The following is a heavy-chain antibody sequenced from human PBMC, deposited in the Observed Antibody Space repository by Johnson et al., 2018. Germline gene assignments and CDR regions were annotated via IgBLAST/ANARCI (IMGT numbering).Heavy chain of an antibody. CDR3: SRSARTYFDFWSGDNPNYMDV. CDR2: IYSSETT. J-gene: IGHJ6*03. V-gene: IGHV4-59*01. D-gene: IGHD3-3*01. Sequence: QVRLREGGPGLVEPSEPMSLRCSVSSGAISPYYWSWIRQPPGKGLEWSGYIYSSETTRYNPPPKSRVTISFDTSKNQFPLRLSSVTAADTAVYYCSRSARTYFDFWSGDNPNYMDVWGKGTTVTVSS. CDR1: SGAISPYY.